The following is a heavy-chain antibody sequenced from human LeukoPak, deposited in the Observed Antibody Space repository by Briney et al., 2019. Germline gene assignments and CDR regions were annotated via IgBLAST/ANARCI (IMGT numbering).Heavy chain of an antibody. J-gene: IGHJ3*01. V-gene: IGHV1-2*06. D-gene: IGHD3-22*01. Sequence: ASVKLTRNASGYTFIAYYEHRLRHPPGQGHEWMGRTNPNSGGTNYAQKYQGRVTMTRHTSITTAYMELSRLRSDDTAVYYCARRGSGYFDSREAFDLWGQGTMVTVSS. CDR3: ARRGSGYFDSREAFDL. CDR2: TNPNSGGT. CDR1: GYTFIAYY.